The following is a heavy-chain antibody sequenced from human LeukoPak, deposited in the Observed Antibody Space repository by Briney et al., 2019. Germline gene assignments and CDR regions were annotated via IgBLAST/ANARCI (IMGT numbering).Heavy chain of an antibody. V-gene: IGHV1-18*04. D-gene: IGHD1-26*01. CDR2: ISAYNGNT. CDR3: ARIVGAFGGGPDNWFDP. CDR1: GYTFAAYY. J-gene: IGHJ5*02. Sequence: ASVKVSCKASGYTFAAYYMYWVRQAPGQGLECMGWISAYNGNTNYAQKLQGRVTMTTDTSTSTAYMELRSLRSDDTAVYYCARIVGAFGGGPDNWFDPWGQGTLVTVSS.